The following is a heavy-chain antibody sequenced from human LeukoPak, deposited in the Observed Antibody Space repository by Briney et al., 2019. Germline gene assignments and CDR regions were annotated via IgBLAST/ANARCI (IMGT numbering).Heavy chain of an antibody. CDR2: ISAYNGDR. J-gene: IGHJ4*02. V-gene: IGHV1-18*01. CDR1: GYTFTSYG. Sequence: ASVKVSCKASGYTFTSYGISWVRQAPGQGLEWMGWISAYNGDRNYAQRLQGRVTMTTDTSTSTAYLELRSLRSDDTAVYYCARDLHVVVPAATGAYWGQGTLVTVSS. D-gene: IGHD2-2*01. CDR3: ARDLHVVVPAATGAY.